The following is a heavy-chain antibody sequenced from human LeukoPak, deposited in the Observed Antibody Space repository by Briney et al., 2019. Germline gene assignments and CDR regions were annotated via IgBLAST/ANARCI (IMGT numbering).Heavy chain of an antibody. V-gene: IGHV3-7*01. CDR1: GFTFSSYW. CDR3: ARDTGSGWYPY. J-gene: IGHJ4*02. Sequence: PGGSLRLSCAASGFTFSSYWMSWVRQAPGKGLEGVANIKQDGSEKYYVDSVKGRFTISRHNDKNSLYLQMNSLRAEDTAVYYCARDTGSGWYPYWGQGTLVTVSS. CDR2: IKQDGSEK. D-gene: IGHD6-19*01.